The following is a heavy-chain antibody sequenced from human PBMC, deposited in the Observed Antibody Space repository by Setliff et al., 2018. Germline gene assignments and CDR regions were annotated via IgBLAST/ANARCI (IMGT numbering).Heavy chain of an antibody. V-gene: IGHV4-39*02. D-gene: IGHD4-4*01. CDR2: IYNSGTT. CDR3: AGRDYSGGDS. Sequence: KTSETLSLTCIVAGDSISNTGYYWGWIRQPPGKGLEWIGRIYNSGTTNYNPSLKSRVTISADTSNNSFSLNLFSVTAADTAVYYWAGRDYSGGDSWGHGTLVTVSS. J-gene: IGHJ5*01. CDR1: GDSISNTGYY.